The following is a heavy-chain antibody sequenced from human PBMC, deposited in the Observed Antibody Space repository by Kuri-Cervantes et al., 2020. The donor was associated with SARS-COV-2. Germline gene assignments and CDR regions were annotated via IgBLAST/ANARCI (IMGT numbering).Heavy chain of an antibody. CDR2: FDPEDGET. D-gene: IGHD3-16*02. Sequence: ASVKVSCKVSGYTLTELSMHWVRQAPGKGLEWMGGFDPEDGETIYAQKFQGRVTMTEDTSTDTAYMELSSLRSEDTAVYYCARVHYDYVWGSYRYRPEQTMDVWGKGTTVTVSS. J-gene: IGHJ6*04. CDR1: GYTLTELS. CDR3: ARVHYDYVWGSYRYRPEQTMDV. V-gene: IGHV1-24*01.